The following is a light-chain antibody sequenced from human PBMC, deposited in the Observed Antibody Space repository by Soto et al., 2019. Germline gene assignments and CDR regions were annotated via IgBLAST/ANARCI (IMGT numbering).Light chain of an antibody. CDR2: GAS. CDR1: QSVSSN. J-gene: IGKJ2*01. V-gene: IGKV3-15*01. CDR3: QHYNNWPPYT. Sequence: EIVMTQSPATLSVSPGERATLSCRASQSVSSNLAWYQQKPGQAPRLLIYGASTRATGIPARFSGSGSGTEFTLNISSLQSEDFAFYYCQHYNNWPPYTFGQGTKLEIK.